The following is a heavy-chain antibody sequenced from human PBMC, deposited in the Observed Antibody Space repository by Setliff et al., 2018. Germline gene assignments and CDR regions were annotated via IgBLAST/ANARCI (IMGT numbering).Heavy chain of an antibody. CDR1: GYTFTGYY. CDR2: INPNSGGT. Sequence: ASVKVSCKASGYTFTGYYMHWVRQAPGQGLEWVGWINPNSGGTNYAQKFQGRVTMTRDTSISTAYMELSRLGSDDTAVYYCARGGGSSSWYDAFDIWGQGTMVTV. J-gene: IGHJ3*02. V-gene: IGHV1-2*02. CDR3: ARGGGSSSWYDAFDI. D-gene: IGHD6-13*01.